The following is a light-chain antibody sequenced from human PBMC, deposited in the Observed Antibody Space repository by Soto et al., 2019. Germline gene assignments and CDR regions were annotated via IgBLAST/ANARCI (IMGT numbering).Light chain of an antibody. V-gene: IGKV3-11*01. Sequence: EIVLTQSPATLSLSPGERATLSCRASQSVSSYLAWYQQKPGQAPRLLIDDASNRATGIPARFSGSGSGTDFTLTISGLAPEDVAVYYCQHRSNWPLTFGGGTKVEIK. J-gene: IGKJ4*01. CDR3: QHRSNWPLT. CDR2: DAS. CDR1: QSVSSY.